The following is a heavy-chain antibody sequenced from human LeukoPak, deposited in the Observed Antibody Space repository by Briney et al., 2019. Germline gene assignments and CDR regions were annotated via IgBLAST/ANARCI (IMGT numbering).Heavy chain of an antibody. D-gene: IGHD3-10*01. V-gene: IGHV3-15*01. CDR3: TTDLWFGEFGLDV. CDR1: GFTFSNAW. J-gene: IGHJ6*02. CDR2: IKSKTDGGTT. Sequence: GGSLRLSCAATGFTFSNAWMSWVRQAPGKGLEWVGRIKSKTDGGTTDYVAPVKGRFTISRDDSKNTLYVQMNSLKTEDTAVYYCTTDLWFGEFGLDVWGQGTTVIVSS.